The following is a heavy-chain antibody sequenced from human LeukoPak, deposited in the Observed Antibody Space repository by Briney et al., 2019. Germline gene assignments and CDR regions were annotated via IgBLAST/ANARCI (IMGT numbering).Heavy chain of an antibody. D-gene: IGHD5-18*01. V-gene: IGHV4-61*02. CDR1: GGSINSGSRY. J-gene: IGHJ4*02. CDR3: ARHGGYSYGHLFDY. CDR2: IYTSGST. Sequence: SSETLSLTCTVSGGSINSGSRYWVWIRQPAGKGLEWIGRIYTSGSTTYNPSLKSRVTISIDTSKNQFSLKLSSVTAADTAVYYCARHGGYSYGHLFDYWGQGTLVTVSS.